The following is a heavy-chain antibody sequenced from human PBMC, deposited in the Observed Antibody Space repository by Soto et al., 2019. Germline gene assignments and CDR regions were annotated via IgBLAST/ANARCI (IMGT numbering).Heavy chain of an antibody. D-gene: IGHD4-17*01. J-gene: IGHJ4*02. V-gene: IGHV3-23*01. Sequence: EVQLLESGGGLVQPGGSLRLSCAASGITFSSYAMSWVRQAPGKGLEWVSGISDSGGSTYYADSVKGRFTISRDNSKNTLYLQMNSLRPEDTAVYYCAKGDCGDYGFDYWGQGTLVTVSS. CDR2: ISDSGGST. CDR1: GITFSSYA. CDR3: AKGDCGDYGFDY.